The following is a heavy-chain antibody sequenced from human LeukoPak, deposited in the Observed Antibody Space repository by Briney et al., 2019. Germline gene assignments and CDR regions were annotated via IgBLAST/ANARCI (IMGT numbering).Heavy chain of an antibody. Sequence: GGPLRLSCAASGVTFSSYGMHWVRQAPGKGLEWVAFIRYDGSNKYYADSVKGRFTISRDNSKNTLYLQMNSLRAEDTAVYYCANPTTRAADYWGQGTLVTVSS. CDR1: GVTFSSYG. D-gene: IGHD6-25*01. J-gene: IGHJ4*02. V-gene: IGHV3-30*02. CDR2: IRYDGSNK. CDR3: ANPTTRAADY.